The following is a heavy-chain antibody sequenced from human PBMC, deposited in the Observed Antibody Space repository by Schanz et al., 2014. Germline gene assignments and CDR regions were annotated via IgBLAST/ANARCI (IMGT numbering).Heavy chain of an antibody. CDR2: INPNRGNT. V-gene: IGHV1-8*01. CDR1: GYTFSRYD. J-gene: IGHJ4*02. CDR3: ARGSYYFDY. Sequence: QVQLVQSGPEVKKPGASVRVSCKASGYTFSRYDINWVRQATGQGLEWMGWINPNRGNTGYAQKFQGRVTMTSDTNIDTADMELTSLRSEDTAVYYCARGSYYFDYWGQGTLVTASS.